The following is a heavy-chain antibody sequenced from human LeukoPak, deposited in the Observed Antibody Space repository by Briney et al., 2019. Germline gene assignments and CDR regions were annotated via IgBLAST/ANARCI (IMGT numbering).Heavy chain of an antibody. CDR3: ANMGCTSCYVLSDYMDV. Sequence: QTGGSLRLSCAASGFTLSSYAMTWVRQAPGKGLEWVSAISGSGGSTYYADSVKGRFTISRDNSKNTLYLQMNSLRAEDTAVYYCANMGCTSCYVLSDYMDVWGKGTTVTVSS. V-gene: IGHV3-23*01. CDR1: GFTLSSYA. CDR2: ISGSGGST. D-gene: IGHD2-2*01. J-gene: IGHJ6*03.